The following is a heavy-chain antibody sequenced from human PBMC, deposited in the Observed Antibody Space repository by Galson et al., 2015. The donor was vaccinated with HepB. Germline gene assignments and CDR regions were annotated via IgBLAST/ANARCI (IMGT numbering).Heavy chain of an antibody. J-gene: IGHJ5*02. D-gene: IGHD3-16*01. CDR1: GGTFSSYA. V-gene: IGHV1-69*13. CDR2: IIPIFGTA. Sequence: SVKVSCKASGGTFSSYAISWVRQAPGQGLEWMGGIIPIFGTANYAQKFQGRVTITADEPTSTAYMELSSLRSEDTAVYYCAREGLGGSNWFDPWGQGTLVTVSS. CDR3: AREGLGGSNWFDP.